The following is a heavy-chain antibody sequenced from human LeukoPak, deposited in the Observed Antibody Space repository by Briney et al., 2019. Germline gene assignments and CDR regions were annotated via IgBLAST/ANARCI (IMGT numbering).Heavy chain of an antibody. CDR3: ARDRMKNHYFDY. CDR2: IKQDGSEK. Sequence: GGSLRLSCLASGFTFSSYWMGWVRQAPGKGLGWVANIKQDGSEKYYVDSVKGRFTISRDNAKNSLYLQMNSLRAEDTAVYYCARDRMKNHYFDYWGQGTLVTVSS. J-gene: IGHJ4*02. CDR1: GFTFSSYW. V-gene: IGHV3-7*01.